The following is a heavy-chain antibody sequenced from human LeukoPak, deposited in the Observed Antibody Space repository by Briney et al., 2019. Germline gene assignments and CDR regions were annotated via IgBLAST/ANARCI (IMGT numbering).Heavy chain of an antibody. Sequence: ASVKVSCNVSGYTLTELSMHWVRQAPGKGLEWMGGFDPEDGETIYAQKFQGRVTMTEDTSTDTAYMELSSLRSENTAVYYCTTTAGTIGGAFDIWGQGTMVTVSS. D-gene: IGHD6-19*01. V-gene: IGHV1-24*01. CDR3: TTTAGTIGGAFDI. J-gene: IGHJ3*02. CDR1: GYTLTELS. CDR2: FDPEDGET.